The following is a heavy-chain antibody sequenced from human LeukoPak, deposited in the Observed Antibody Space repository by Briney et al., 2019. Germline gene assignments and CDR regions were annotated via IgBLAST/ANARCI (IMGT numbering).Heavy chain of an antibody. CDR1: GGSFSGYY. J-gene: IGHJ5*02. V-gene: IGHV4-39*01. Sequence: ETLSLTCAVYGGSFSGYYWGWIRQPPGKGLEWIGSIYYSGSTYYNPSLKSRVTISVDTSKNQFSLKLSSVTAADTAVYYCARHLSYSSSWTDRFNWFDPWGQGTLVTVSS. CDR2: IYYSGST. CDR3: ARHLSYSSSWTDRFNWFDP. D-gene: IGHD6-13*01.